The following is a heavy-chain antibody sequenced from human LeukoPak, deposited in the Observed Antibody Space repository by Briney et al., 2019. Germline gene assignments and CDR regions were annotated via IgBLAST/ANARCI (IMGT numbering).Heavy chain of an antibody. CDR1: GFSFSIYS. J-gene: IGHJ6*02. V-gene: IGHV3-21*01. D-gene: IGHD5-18*01. CDR2: ISSRSGYI. CDR3: ARRGYSSGYFYYGMDV. Sequence: KPGGSLRLSCAASGFSFSIYSMSWVRQAPGKGLEWVSSISSRSGYIYYAGSVKGRFTISRDNAKNSLYLQMNSLRAEDTAVYYCARRGYSSGYFYYGMDVWGQGTTVTVSS.